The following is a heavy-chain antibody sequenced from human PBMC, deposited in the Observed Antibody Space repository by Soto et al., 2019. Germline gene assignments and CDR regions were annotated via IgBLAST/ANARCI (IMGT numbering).Heavy chain of an antibody. CDR1: GGSISSSSYY. V-gene: IGHV4-39*01. D-gene: IGHD4-4*01. J-gene: IGHJ4*02. CDR2: IYYSGST. CDR3: ETSRTQNNYPNPTFDY. Sequence: QLQLQESGPGLVKPSETLSLTCTVSGGSISSSSYYWGWIRQPPGKGLEWIGSIYYSGSTYYNPSLKSRVNISVDTSKNQFSLKLSSVTAADTAVYYCETSRTQNNYPNPTFDYWGQGTLVTVSS.